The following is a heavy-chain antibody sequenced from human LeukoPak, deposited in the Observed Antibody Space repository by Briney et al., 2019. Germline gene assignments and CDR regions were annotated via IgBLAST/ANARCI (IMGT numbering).Heavy chain of an antibody. V-gene: IGHV4-4*02. CDR3: ARRLTTVDY. Sequence: SETLSLTCTVSGGSISSRDWWSWVRQPPGKGLEWIGEISHSGSTNYNPPLKSRVTISVDKSKNQFSLKLSSVTAADTAVYYCARRLTTVDYWGQGTLVTVSS. J-gene: IGHJ4*02. CDR2: ISHSGST. CDR1: GGSISSRDW. D-gene: IGHD4-11*01.